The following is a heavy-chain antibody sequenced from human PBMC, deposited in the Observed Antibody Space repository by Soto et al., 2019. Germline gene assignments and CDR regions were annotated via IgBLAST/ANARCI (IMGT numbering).Heavy chain of an antibody. D-gene: IGHD2-15*01. CDR1: GFSLTTSGVG. V-gene: IGHV2-5*02. Sequence: QITLKESGPTLVKPTQTLTLTCTFSGFSLTTSGVGVGWIRQPPGKALEWLAVIYWDDEKRYSPSLKSRFTITXXTSKTQVVLTMTNMDPVDTATYYCAHTIFRYSFYYYYGMDVWGQGTTVTVSS. CDR2: IYWDDEK. J-gene: IGHJ6*02. CDR3: AHTIFRYSFYYYYGMDV.